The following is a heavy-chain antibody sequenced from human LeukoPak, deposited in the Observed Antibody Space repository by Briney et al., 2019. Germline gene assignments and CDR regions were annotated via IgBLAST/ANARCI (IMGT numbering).Heavy chain of an antibody. CDR3: ARHGKGVTYFYTFDI. V-gene: IGHV4-59*08. J-gene: IGHJ3*02. D-gene: IGHD2/OR15-2a*01. CDR1: GGSITNYY. CDR2: VYASGAT. Sequence: PSETLSLTCTVSGGSITNYYWSWIRQPPGEGLEWIGYVYASGATNSNPSLKSRVTISVDTSKNQFSLKLSSATAADTAVYYCARHGKGVTYFYTFDIWGQGTVVAVSS.